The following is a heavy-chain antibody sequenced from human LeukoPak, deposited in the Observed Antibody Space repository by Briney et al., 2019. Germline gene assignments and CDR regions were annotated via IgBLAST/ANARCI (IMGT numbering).Heavy chain of an antibody. Sequence: PGASLRLSCAASGFTFSSYAMSWVRQAPGKGLEWVSAISGSGGSTYYADSVKGRFTISRDNSKNTLYLQMSSLRAEDTAVYYCVKELLYYDILTGYYPGPTGDYWGQGTLVTVSS. D-gene: IGHD3-9*01. J-gene: IGHJ4*02. CDR1: GFTFSSYA. V-gene: IGHV3-23*01. CDR2: ISGSGGST. CDR3: VKELLYYDILTGYYPGPTGDY.